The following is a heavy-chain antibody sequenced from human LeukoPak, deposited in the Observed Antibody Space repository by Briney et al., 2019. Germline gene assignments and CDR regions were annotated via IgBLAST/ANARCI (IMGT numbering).Heavy chain of an antibody. CDR1: GFTFSHYS. D-gene: IGHD3-16*01. V-gene: IGHV3-30-3*01. Sequence: PGGSLRLSCAASGFTFSHYSMHWVRQAPGKGLEWVAVRSYDGNNKYYADSVKGRFTVSRDNSKNTLYLQMNSLRVEDMAVYYCARTSGVRVQLWTELDYWGQGTLVTVSS. J-gene: IGHJ4*02. CDR3: ARTSGVRVQLWTELDY. CDR2: RSYDGNNK.